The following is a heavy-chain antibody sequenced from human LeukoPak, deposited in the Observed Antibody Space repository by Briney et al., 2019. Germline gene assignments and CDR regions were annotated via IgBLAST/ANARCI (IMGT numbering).Heavy chain of an antibody. CDR1: GYTFTSYG. Sequence: ASVKVPCKASGYTFTSYGISWVRQAPGQGLEWMGWISAYNGNTNYAQKPQGRVTMTTDTSTSTAYMELRSLRSDDTAVYYCARRYCSGGSCYPDYWGQGTLVTVSS. D-gene: IGHD2-15*01. J-gene: IGHJ4*02. CDR2: ISAYNGNT. V-gene: IGHV1-18*01. CDR3: ARRYCSGGSCYPDY.